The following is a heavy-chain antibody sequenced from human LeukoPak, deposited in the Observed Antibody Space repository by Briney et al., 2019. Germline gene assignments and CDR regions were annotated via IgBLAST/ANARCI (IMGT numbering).Heavy chain of an antibody. V-gene: IGHV4-4*07. Sequence: ASETLSLTCTVSGGSISGYYWSWTRQPAGKGLEWIWRIYTSGSTNYNPSLKSRVTMSVDTTKNQVSLKLTSVTAADTAVYYCARGIYCSGTTCYYYYYYMDVWGKGTTVTVSS. CDR1: GGSISGYY. D-gene: IGHD2-2*01. CDR3: ARGIYCSGTTCYYYYYYMDV. J-gene: IGHJ6*03. CDR2: IYTSGST.